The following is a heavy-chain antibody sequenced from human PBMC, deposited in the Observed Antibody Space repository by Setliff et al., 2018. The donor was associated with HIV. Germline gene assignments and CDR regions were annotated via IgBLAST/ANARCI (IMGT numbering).Heavy chain of an antibody. CDR2: ISGLGGGTI. J-gene: IGHJ6*02. CDR3: AKPLTQWGVSPYHYAVDV. D-gene: IGHD1-26*01. Sequence: GGSLRLSCATSGFTFDSYSIIWVRQAPGKGLEWVSYISGLGGGTIYYADSVKGRFTISTDNSKNTLYLQMNSLRAEDTAVYYCAKPLTQWGVSPYHYAVDVWGQGTTVTVSS. CDR1: GFTFDSYS. V-gene: IGHV3-48*01.